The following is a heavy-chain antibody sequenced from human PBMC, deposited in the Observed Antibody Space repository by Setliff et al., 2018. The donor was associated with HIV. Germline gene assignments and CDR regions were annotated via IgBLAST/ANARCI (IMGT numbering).Heavy chain of an antibody. CDR1: GYTFSSYG. Sequence: ASVKVSCKSSGYTFSSYGISWVRQAPGQGLEWMGWISGYNGNTKYVQKLQGRVTMTTDTSTRTVYMELRSLRHDDTAEYFCARVPYRSAWFSGGHDAFDVWGQGTMVTVSS. J-gene: IGHJ3*01. CDR3: ARVPYRSAWFSGGHDAFDV. V-gene: IGHV1-18*01. CDR2: ISGYNGNT. D-gene: IGHD6-19*01.